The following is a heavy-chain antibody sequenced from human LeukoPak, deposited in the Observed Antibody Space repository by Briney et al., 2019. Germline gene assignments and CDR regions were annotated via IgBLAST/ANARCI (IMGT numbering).Heavy chain of an antibody. CDR1: RFTFTNNF. V-gene: IGHV3-7*01. J-gene: IGHJ4*01. CDR3: AREGFYFFDF. Sequence: GGSLRLSCAASRFTFTNNFMSWVRQVPGKGLEWVANIKQDGSEKTYADSVRGRFTIFRDNAKDSVYLQMNSLRAEDSAIYYCAREGFYFFDFWGQGTLVTVSS. CDR2: IKQDGSEK.